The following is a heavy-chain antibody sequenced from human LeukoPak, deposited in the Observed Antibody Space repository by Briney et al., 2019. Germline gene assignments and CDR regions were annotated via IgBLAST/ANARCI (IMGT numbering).Heavy chain of an antibody. Sequence: GSLRLSCAASGFTFSSYWMSWVRQPPGKGLEWIGEINHSGSTNYNPSLKSRVTISVDTSKNQFSLKLSSVTAADTAVYYCARVKFVGATKFDYWGQGTLVTVSS. J-gene: IGHJ4*02. CDR1: GFTFSSYW. D-gene: IGHD1-26*01. CDR3: ARVKFVGATKFDY. V-gene: IGHV4-34*01. CDR2: INHSGST.